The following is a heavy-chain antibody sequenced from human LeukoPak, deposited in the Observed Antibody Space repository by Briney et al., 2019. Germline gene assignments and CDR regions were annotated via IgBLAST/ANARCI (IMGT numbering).Heavy chain of an antibody. J-gene: IGHJ4*02. D-gene: IGHD3-16*02. CDR3: ARASESYDYVWGSYRPYYFDY. V-gene: IGHV4-59*01. Sequence: PSETLSLTCTVSGGSISSYYWSWIRQPPGKGLEWIGYIYYSGSTNYNPSLKSRVTISVDTSKNQFSLKLSSVTAADTAVYYCARASESYDYVWGSYRPYYFDYWAREPWSPSPQ. CDR1: GGSISSYY. CDR2: IYYSGST.